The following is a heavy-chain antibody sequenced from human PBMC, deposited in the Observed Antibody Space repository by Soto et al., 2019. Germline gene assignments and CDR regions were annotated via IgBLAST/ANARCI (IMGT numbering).Heavy chain of an antibody. J-gene: IGHJ6*02. V-gene: IGHV4-34*01. Sequence: SETLSLTCDVYGGSFSGYIWTWIRQPPGKGLEWIGEINHSGSTNYNPSLKSRVTISVDTSKNQFSLKLSSVTAADTAVYYCARGSYCSSTSCYGGRYYYYGMDVWGQGTTVTVSS. CDR2: INHSGST. CDR3: ARGSYCSSTSCYGGRYYYYGMDV. D-gene: IGHD2-2*01. CDR1: GGSFSGYI.